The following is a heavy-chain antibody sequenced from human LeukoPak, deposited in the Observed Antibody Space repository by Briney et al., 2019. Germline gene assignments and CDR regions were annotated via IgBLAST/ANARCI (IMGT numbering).Heavy chain of an antibody. J-gene: IGHJ4*02. CDR3: AKDGYPGYYGSGSYSYYFDY. D-gene: IGHD3-10*01. Sequence: GGSLRLSCAASGFTFSSYGMHWVRQAPGKGLEWVAFIRYDGSNKYYADSVKGRFTISRDNYKNTLYPQMNSLRAEDTAVYYCAKDGYPGYYGSGSYSYYFDYWGQGTLVTVSS. V-gene: IGHV3-30*02. CDR1: GFTFSSYG. CDR2: IRYDGSNK.